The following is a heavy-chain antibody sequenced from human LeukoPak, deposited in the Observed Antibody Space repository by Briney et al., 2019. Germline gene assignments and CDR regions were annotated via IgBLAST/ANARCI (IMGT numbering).Heavy chain of an antibody. CDR2: INHSGST. J-gene: IGHJ3*02. Sequence: KPSETLSLTCAVYGGSFSGYYWSWIRQPPGKGLEWIGEINHSGSTNYNPSLKSRVTISVDTSKNQFSLKLSSVTAADTAVYYCARPVVGATRGAFDIWGQGTMVTVSS. CDR1: GGSFSGYY. CDR3: ARPVVGATRGAFDI. D-gene: IGHD1-26*01. V-gene: IGHV4-34*01.